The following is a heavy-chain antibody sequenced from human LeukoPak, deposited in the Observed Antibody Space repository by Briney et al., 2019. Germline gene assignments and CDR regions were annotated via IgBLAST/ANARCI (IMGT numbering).Heavy chain of an antibody. CDR1: GFTFSNYW. Sequence: GGSLRLSCAASGFTFSNYWMHWVRQAPGKGLVWVSRINTDGSSTTYADSVKGRFTTSRDNAKNTLYLQMNSLRAEDTAVYYCARDVNLGWLSKYYFDHWGQGTLVTVSS. V-gene: IGHV3-74*03. CDR3: ARDVNLGWLSKYYFDH. D-gene: IGHD3-3*01. J-gene: IGHJ4*02. CDR2: INTDGSST.